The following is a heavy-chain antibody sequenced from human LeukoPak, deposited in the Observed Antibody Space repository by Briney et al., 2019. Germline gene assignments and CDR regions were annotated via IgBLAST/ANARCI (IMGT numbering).Heavy chain of an antibody. Sequence: PSETLSLTCTVSGGSISSYYWTWIRQPPGKGLEWIGFIYYTGSTNYNPSLKSRVTISVDTSKNQFSLKLSSVTAADTAVYYCAGMRITTPTVRTLDYWGQGTLVTVSS. D-gene: IGHD1-14*01. CDR2: IYYTGST. CDR1: GGSISSYY. V-gene: IGHV4-59*01. CDR3: AGMRITTPTVRTLDY. J-gene: IGHJ4*02.